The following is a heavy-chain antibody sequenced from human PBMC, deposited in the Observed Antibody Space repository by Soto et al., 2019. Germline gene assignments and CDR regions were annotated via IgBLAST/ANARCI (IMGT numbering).Heavy chain of an antibody. V-gene: IGHV1-18*01. CDR2: INTHNGNT. Sequence: QVQLEQSAPEVKKPGASVKVSCKASGYTFTTYGISWVRQAPGQGLEWLGWINTHNGNTNYAQNLQGRVIMTADTSTNTAYMELRSLRSDDTAIYYCTREGSAPYYYSGMDAWGQGTTVTVSS. CDR3: TREGSAPYYYSGMDA. D-gene: IGHD3-10*01. CDR1: GYTFTTYG. J-gene: IGHJ6*02.